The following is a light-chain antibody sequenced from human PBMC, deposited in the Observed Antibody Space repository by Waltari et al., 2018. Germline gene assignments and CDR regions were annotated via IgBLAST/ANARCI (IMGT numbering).Light chain of an antibody. Sequence: SYDLTQPLSVSVALGQTARITCGDSHIGRNTVHWYQEKPGLAPVLVIYRDKQRPSGIADRFSGSNSGNMATLTITTAQVGDEADYYCQVWDSSTVVFGAGTKLTVL. CDR2: RDK. CDR1: HIGRNT. CDR3: QVWDSSTVV. J-gene: IGLJ3*02. V-gene: IGLV3-9*01.